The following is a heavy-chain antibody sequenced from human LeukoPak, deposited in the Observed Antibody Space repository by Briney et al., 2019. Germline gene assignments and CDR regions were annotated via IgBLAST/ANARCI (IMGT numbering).Heavy chain of an antibody. Sequence: GGSLRLSCAASGFTFSDYYMSWIRQAPGKGLEGVSYISDSSSYTDYADSVKGRFTISRDNSKNSLYLQMSSLRAEDTAVYYCARRYTGYGILDYWGQGTLVTVSS. CDR1: GFTFSDYY. D-gene: IGHD5-12*01. V-gene: IGHV3-11*03. CDR2: ISDSSSYT. CDR3: ARRYTGYGILDY. J-gene: IGHJ4*02.